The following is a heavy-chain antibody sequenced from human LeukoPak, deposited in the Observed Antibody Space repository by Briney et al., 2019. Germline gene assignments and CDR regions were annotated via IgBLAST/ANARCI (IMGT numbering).Heavy chain of an antibody. CDR3: AKDSRYSGSYDY. Sequence: GGSLRLSCAASGFTFTKYAMHWVRQTPDKGLEWVAVISYDGSNKYYADSVKGRFTISRDNSKNTLYLQMNSLRAEDTAVYYCAKDSRYSGSYDYWGQGTLVTVSS. V-gene: IGHV3-30*04. CDR2: ISYDGSNK. J-gene: IGHJ4*02. D-gene: IGHD1-26*01. CDR1: GFTFTKYA.